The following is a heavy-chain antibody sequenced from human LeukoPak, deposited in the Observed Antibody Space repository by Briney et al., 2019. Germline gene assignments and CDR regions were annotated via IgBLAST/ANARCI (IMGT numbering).Heavy chain of an antibody. CDR3: ARGPWKVAGPHGAFDI. D-gene: IGHD6-19*01. V-gene: IGHV4-4*07. CDR1: GGSISSYY. Sequence: SETLSLTCTVSGGSISSYYWSWIRQPAGKGLEWIGRIYTSGSTNYNPSLKSRVTISVDTSKNKFSLKLSSVTAADTAVYYCARGPWKVAGPHGAFDIWGQGTMVTVSS. J-gene: IGHJ3*02. CDR2: IYTSGST.